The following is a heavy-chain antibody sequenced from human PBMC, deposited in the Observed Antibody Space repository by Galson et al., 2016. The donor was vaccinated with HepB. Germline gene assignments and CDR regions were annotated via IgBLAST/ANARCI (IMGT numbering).Heavy chain of an antibody. CDR2: INHSGST. V-gene: IGHV4-34*01. CDR1: GGSFSGYF. Sequence: SETLSLTCAVYGGSFSGYFWSWIRQPPGKGLEWIGEINHSGSTNYNPSLKSRVTISVDPSKNQVSLNLGSVTAADTAVYYCATSGGIRRDPVQKGCLGGRCRPRNWCYDLWGRGTLVTVSS. CDR3: ATSGGIRRDPVQKGCLGGRCRPRNWCYDL. J-gene: IGHJ2*01. D-gene: IGHD2-15*01.